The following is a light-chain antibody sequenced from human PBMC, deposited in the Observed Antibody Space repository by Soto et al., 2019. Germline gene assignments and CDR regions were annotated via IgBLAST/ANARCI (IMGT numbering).Light chain of an antibody. CDR3: QQYNKWPRWT. V-gene: IGKV3-11*01. Sequence: EVVLTQSPVTLSLSPGERATLSCRASQSFRGLLAWYQQKPGQAPRLLIYDPYNRATGTPPRFSGSWSGKDFTLTSSSREPEHAAVYYCQQYNKWPRWTFDQGSKVAIK. CDR1: QSFRGL. CDR2: DPY. J-gene: IGKJ1*01.